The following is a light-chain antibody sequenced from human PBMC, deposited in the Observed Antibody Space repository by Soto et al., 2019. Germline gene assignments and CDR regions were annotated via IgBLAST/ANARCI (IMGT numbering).Light chain of an antibody. CDR1: SSDIGSYNL. CDR3: SSSVGSSTLV. J-gene: IGLJ2*01. CDR2: EAR. V-gene: IGLV2-23*01. Sequence: SALTQPASVSGSPGQSITISCTGTSSDIGSYNLVSWYQQHPGKVPKVIIYEARKRPPGVSNRFSGSKSGNTASLTISGLQAEDEADYYCSSSVGSSTLVFGGGTKLT.